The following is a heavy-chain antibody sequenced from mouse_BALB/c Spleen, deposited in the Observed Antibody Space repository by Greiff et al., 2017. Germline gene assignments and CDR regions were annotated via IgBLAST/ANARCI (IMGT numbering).Heavy chain of an antibody. CDR3: ARVRWSYYFDY. Sequence: VKLMESGPELVKPGASVKISCKASGYSFTSYYIHWVKQRPGQGLEWIGWIFPGSGNTKYNEKFKGKATLTADTSSSTAYMQLSSLTSEDSAVYFCARVRWSYYFDYWGQGTTLTVSS. CDR2: IFPGSGNT. D-gene: IGHD2-3*01. J-gene: IGHJ2*01. CDR1: GYSFTSYY. V-gene: IGHV1-66*01.